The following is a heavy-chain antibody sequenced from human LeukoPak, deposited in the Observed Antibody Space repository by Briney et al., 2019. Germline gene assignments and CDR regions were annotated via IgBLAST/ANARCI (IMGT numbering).Heavy chain of an antibody. CDR1: GFTFSSYR. CDR3: ARVVRAPGGY. CDR2: IKQDGSEK. Sequence: GGSLRLSCAASGFTFSSYRMSWVRQAPGKGLEWVANIKQDGSEKYYVDSVKGRFTISRDNAKNSLYLQMNSLRAEDTAVYYCARVVRAPGGYWGQGTLVTVSS. V-gene: IGHV3-7*01. J-gene: IGHJ4*02. D-gene: IGHD3-10*01.